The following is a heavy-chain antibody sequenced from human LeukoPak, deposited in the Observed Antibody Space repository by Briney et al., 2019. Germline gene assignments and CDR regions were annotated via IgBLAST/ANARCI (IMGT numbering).Heavy chain of an antibody. J-gene: IGHJ5*02. D-gene: IGHD5-18*01. V-gene: IGHV3-33*06. CDR2: IWYDGSKK. CDR3: AKDLSYGSNWFDP. CDR1: GFTFSAYG. Sequence: PGGSLRLSCAASGFTFSAYGIHWVRQAPGKGLEWVALIWYDGSKKNYADSVKGRFTISRDDSKSTLYLQINSLRAEDTAVYYCAKDLSYGSNWFDPWGQGTLVTVSS.